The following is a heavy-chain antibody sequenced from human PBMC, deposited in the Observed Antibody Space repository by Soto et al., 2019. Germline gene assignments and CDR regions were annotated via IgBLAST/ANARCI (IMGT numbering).Heavy chain of an antibody. CDR1: GFTFSSYG. V-gene: IGHV3-33*01. CDR2: IWYDGSNK. D-gene: IGHD6-19*01. J-gene: IGHJ4*02. Sequence: GGSLRLSCAASGFTFSSYGMHWVRQAPGKGLEWVAVIWYDGSNKYYADSVKGRFTISRDNSKNTLYLQMNSLRAEDTAVYYCARDSGPIAVAGIDYWGQGTLVTVSS. CDR3: ARDSGPIAVAGIDY.